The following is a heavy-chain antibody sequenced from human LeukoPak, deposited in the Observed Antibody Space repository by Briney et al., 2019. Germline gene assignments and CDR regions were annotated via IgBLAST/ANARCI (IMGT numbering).Heavy chain of an antibody. CDR3: TRDLWGAGGTNY. J-gene: IGHJ4*01. CDR1: GASISNYY. CDR2: VYYSGGT. D-gene: IGHD6-13*01. Sequence: SETLSLTCTVSGASISNYYWSWIRQPPGKGLDWIGYVYYSGGTNYNPSLKSRVTISVDTSKNQFSLHLNSVTAADTAVYYCTRDLWGAGGTNYWGHGTLVTVSS. V-gene: IGHV4-59*01.